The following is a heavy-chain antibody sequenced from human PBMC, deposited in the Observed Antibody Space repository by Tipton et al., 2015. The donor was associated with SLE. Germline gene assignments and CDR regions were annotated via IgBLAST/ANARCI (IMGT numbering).Heavy chain of an antibody. V-gene: IGHV4-4*02. CDR1: GGSISSSNW. Sequence: TLSLTCAVSGGSISSSNWWIWVRQAPGKGLEWIGEIFRSGSTNYNPSLKSRVTMSVDQSKNHLSLKLTSVTAADTAVYYCASRTAVPAAKTLPHYYYGMDVWGQGTTVTVSS. D-gene: IGHD2-2*01. J-gene: IGHJ6*02. CDR2: IFRSGST. CDR3: ASRTAVPAAKTLPHYYYGMDV.